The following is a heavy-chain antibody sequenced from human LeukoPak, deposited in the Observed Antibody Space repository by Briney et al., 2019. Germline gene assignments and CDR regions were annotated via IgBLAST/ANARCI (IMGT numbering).Heavy chain of an antibody. CDR2: IIPIFGTA. CDR3: ARGPRTVTISESAGEVDY. D-gene: IGHD4-17*01. J-gene: IGHJ4*02. Sequence: SVKVSCKASGGTFSSYAISWVRQAPGQGLEWMGGIIPIFGTANYAQKFQGRVTITADESTSTAYMELSSLRSEDTAVYYCARGPRTVTISESAGEVDYWGQGTLVTVSS. CDR1: GGTFSSYA. V-gene: IGHV1-69*13.